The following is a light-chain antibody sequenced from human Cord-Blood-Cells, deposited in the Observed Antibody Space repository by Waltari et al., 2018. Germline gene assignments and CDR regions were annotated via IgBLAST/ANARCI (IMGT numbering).Light chain of an antibody. V-gene: IGLV2-8*01. CDR3: SSYAGSNNYV. CDR1: RSDVGCYYH. CDR2: EVS. J-gene: IGLJ1*01. Sequence: QSALTQPPPASVSPGQSVPISCHGTRSDVGCYYHVSWYQQHPGKAPKLMIYEVSNRPSGVPDRFSGSKSGNTASLTVSGLQAEDEADYYCSSYAGSNNYVFGTGTKVTVL.